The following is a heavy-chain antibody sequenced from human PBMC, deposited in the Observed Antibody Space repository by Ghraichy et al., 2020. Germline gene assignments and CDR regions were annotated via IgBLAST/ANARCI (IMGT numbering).Heavy chain of an antibody. D-gene: IGHD6-6*01. J-gene: IGHJ6*02. Sequence: GESLNISCSASGFTFGDYAMSWFRQAPGKGLEWVGFIRRKEYGGTPECAASVKDRFTISRDDSRGIVYLQMNSLKTEDTGVYYCTDHRSRQLLPSSLYYYGVDVWGQGTTVTVSS. CDR2: IRRKEYGGTP. CDR3: TDHRSRQLLPSSLYYYGVDV. CDR1: GFTFGDYA. V-gene: IGHV3-49*03.